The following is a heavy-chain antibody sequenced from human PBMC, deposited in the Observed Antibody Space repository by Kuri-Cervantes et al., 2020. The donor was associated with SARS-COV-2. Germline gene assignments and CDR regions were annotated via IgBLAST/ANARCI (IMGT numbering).Heavy chain of an antibody. CDR2: ISYDGSNK. CDR1: GFTFISYA. D-gene: IGHD2-2*01. J-gene: IGHJ2*01. CDR3: ARDGFNQLLIWYFDL. V-gene: IGHV3-30-3*01. Sequence: GGSLRLSCAASGFTFISYAMHWVRQAPGKGLEWVAVISYDGSNKYFAESVKGRFTISRDNSKNTLYLQMNSLRAEDTAVYYCARDGFNQLLIWYFDLWGRGTLVTVSS.